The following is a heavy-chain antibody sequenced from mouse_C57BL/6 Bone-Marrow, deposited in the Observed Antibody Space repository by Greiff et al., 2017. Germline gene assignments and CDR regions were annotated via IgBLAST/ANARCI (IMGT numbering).Heavy chain of an antibody. V-gene: IGHV2-5*01. Sequence: VKLQESGPGLVQPSQSLSITCTVSGFSLTSYGVHWVRQSPGKGLEWLGVIWRGGSTDYNAAFMSRLSITKDNSKSQVFFKMNSLQADDTAIYYCAKNDYGSFYAMDYWGQGTSVTVSS. J-gene: IGHJ4*01. CDR2: IWRGGST. CDR3: AKNDYGSFYAMDY. D-gene: IGHD1-1*01. CDR1: GFSLTSYG.